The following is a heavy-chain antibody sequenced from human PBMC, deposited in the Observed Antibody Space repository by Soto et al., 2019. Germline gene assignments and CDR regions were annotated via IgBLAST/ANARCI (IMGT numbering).Heavy chain of an antibody. D-gene: IGHD3-10*01. CDR3: ARDPRGVRGVSRPHYYYYGMDV. V-gene: IGHV4-31*03. J-gene: IGHJ6*02. CDR1: GGSISSGGYY. Sequence: SETLSLTCTVSGGSISSGGYYWSWIRQHPGKGLEWIGYIYYSGSTYYNPSLKSRVTISVDTSKNQFSLKLSSVTAADTAVYYCARDPRGVRGVSRPHYYYYGMDVWGQGSTVTVSS. CDR2: IYYSGST.